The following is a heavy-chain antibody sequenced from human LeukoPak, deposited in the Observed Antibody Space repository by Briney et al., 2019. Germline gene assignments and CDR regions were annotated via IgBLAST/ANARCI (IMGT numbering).Heavy chain of an antibody. CDR3: ARDPDSSYEWGPFDP. CDR2: TYYRSKWNS. V-gene: IGHV6-1*01. Sequence: SQTLSLTCALSGDSVSSNSASWNWIRQSPSRGLEWLGRTYYRSKWNSDYAESVKSRITINPDTSKNQFSLHLNSVTPEDTAVYYCARDPDSSYEWGPFDPWGQGILVTVSS. D-gene: IGHD1-26*01. CDR1: GDSVSSNSAS. J-gene: IGHJ5*02.